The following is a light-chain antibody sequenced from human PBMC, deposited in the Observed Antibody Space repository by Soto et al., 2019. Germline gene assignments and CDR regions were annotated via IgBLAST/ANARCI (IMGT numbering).Light chain of an antibody. CDR2: GNS. J-gene: IGLJ1*01. Sequence: QSVLTKPPSVSGAPGQRGTISCTGSSSNIGAGYDVHWYQQLPGTAPKLLIYGNSNRPSGVPDRFSGSKSGTSASLAITGLQAEDEADYYCQSYDSSLSGSVFGTGKKVTVL. V-gene: IGLV1-40*01. CDR3: QSYDSSLSGSV. CDR1: SSNIGAGYD.